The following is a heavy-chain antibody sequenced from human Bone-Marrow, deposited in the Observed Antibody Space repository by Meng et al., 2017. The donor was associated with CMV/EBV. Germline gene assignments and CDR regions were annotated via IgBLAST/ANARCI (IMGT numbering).Heavy chain of an antibody. D-gene: IGHD6-13*01. V-gene: IGHV1-46*01. CDR1: GCTFTSYY. J-gene: IGHJ6*02. CDR2: INPSGGST. CDR3: ARERVEQQLVSGTEGMDV. Sequence: ASVKVSCKASGCTFTSYYMHWVRQAPGQGLEWMGIINPSGGSTSYAQKFQGRVTMTRDTSTSTVYMELSSLRSEDTAVYYCARERVEQQLVSGTEGMDVWGQGTTVTVSS.